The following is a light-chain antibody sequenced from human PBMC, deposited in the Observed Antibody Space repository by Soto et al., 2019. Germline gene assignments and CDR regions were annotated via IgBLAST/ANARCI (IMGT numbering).Light chain of an antibody. J-gene: IGKJ1*01. V-gene: IGKV1-5*01. CDR3: QRYDTLWTM. Sequence: DIQVTQSPSTLSASVGDRVTIPCRASQTINNQLAWYQQKPGKAPKLLIFDVSSLESGVPSRFSGSGSGTEFTLTISSLQPDDFATYYCQRYDTLWTMFGQGTKVEV. CDR1: QTINNQ. CDR2: DVS.